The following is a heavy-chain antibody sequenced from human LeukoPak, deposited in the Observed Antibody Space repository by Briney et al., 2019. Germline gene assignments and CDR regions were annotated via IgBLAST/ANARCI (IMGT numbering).Heavy chain of an antibody. D-gene: IGHD5-24*01. Sequence: PSETLSLTCSVSGGSISGYYWSWIRRPPGKGLEWIGYIYYSGNTNYNPSLKSRVAISVDTSKNQFSLKLSSVTAADTAVYYCARHFTITHAFDIWGQGTMVTVSS. CDR1: GGSISGYY. CDR2: IYYSGNT. CDR3: ARHFTITHAFDI. J-gene: IGHJ3*02. V-gene: IGHV4-59*01.